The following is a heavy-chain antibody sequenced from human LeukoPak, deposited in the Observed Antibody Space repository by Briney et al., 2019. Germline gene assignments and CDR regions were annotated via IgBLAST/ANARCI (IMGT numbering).Heavy chain of an antibody. V-gene: IGHV4-30-2*01. D-gene: IGHD3-16*02. CDR2: IYHSGST. CDR3: ASSPLYKVWGSYRYLGDYFDY. J-gene: IGHJ4*02. CDR1: GGSISSGGYS. Sequence: SQTLSLTCAVSGGSISSGGYSWSWIRQPPGKGLEWIGYIYHSGSTNYNPSLKSRVTISVDTSKNQFSLKLSSVTAADTAVYYCASSPLYKVWGSYRYLGDYFDYWGQGTLVTVSS.